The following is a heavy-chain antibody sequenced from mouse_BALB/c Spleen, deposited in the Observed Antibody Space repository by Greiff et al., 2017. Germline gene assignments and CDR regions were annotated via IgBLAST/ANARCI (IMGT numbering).Heavy chain of an antibody. J-gene: IGHJ3*01. V-gene: IGHV1-87*01. CDR2: IYPGDGDT. D-gene: IGHD2-4*01. CDR1: GYTFTSYW. Sequence: LQESGAELARPGASVKLSCKASGYTFTSYWMQWVKQRPGQGLEWIGAIYPGDGDTRYTQKFKGKATLTADKSSSTAYMQLSSLASEDSAVYYCARLEDYDVSWFAYWGQGTLVTVSA. CDR3: ARLEDYDVSWFAY.